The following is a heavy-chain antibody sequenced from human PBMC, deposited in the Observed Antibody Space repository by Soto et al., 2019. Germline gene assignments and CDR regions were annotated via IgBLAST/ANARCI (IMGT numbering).Heavy chain of an antibody. CDR2: ISSSSSTI. CDR1: GFTFNNYS. Sequence: EVQLVESGGGLVQPGGSLRLSCAASGFTFNNYSINWVRQAPGKGLEWVSYISSSSSTIYYAGSVKGRFTISRDNAKNSMYLRMNSLRDEDTAVYYWARDQQRLVRGSYYYGMDVWGQGTTVTVSS. V-gene: IGHV3-48*02. J-gene: IGHJ6*02. CDR3: ARDQQRLVRGSYYYGMDV. D-gene: IGHD6-13*01.